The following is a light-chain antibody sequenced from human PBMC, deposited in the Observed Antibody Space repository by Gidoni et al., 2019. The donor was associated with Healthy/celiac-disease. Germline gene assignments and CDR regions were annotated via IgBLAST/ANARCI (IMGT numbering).Light chain of an antibody. V-gene: IGKV3-11*01. J-gene: IGKJ5*01. CDR1: QSVSSY. CDR3: QQRSNWQFT. Sequence: IVLTPSPATLSLSPGERATLSCRASQSVSSYLAWYQQKPGQAPRLLIYDASNRATGIPARFSGRGSGTDFTLTISRLEPEEFAVYYCQQRSNWQFTFXQXTRLEIK. CDR2: DAS.